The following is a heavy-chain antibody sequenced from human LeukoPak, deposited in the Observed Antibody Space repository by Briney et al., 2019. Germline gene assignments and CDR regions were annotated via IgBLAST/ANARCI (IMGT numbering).Heavy chain of an antibody. V-gene: IGHV1-8*03. CDR1: GYTFTSYD. CDR3: ARSGGGYNWNDEGEWVAFDI. CDR2: MNPNSGNT. J-gene: IGHJ3*02. Sequence: ASVKVSCKASGYTFTSYDINWVRQATGQGLEWMGWMNPNSGNTGYAQKFQGRVTITRNTSISTAYMELSSLRSEDTAVYYCARSGGGYNWNDEGEWVAFDIWGQGTMVTVSS. D-gene: IGHD1-20*01.